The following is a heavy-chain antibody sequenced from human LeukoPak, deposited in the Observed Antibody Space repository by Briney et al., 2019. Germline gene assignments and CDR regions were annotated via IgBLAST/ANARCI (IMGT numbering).Heavy chain of an antibody. CDR1: GGSISSYY. V-gene: IGHV4-4*07. J-gene: IGHJ4*02. D-gene: IGHD3-22*01. Sequence: SETLSLTCTVSGGSISSYYWSWIRQPAGKGLEWIGRIYTSGSTNYNPSLKSRVTMSVDTSKYQFSLKLSSVTAADTAVYYCARSNYYDSSGYYPAFDYWGQGTLVTVSS. CDR3: ARSNYYDSSGYYPAFDY. CDR2: IYTSGST.